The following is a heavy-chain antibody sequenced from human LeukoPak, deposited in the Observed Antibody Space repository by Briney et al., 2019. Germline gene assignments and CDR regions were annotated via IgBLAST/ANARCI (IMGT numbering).Heavy chain of an antibody. CDR2: ISSSGDTT. V-gene: IGHV3-48*03. CDR1: GFTFHNYE. Sequence: PGGSLRLSCAASGFTFHNYEMNWVRRAPGKGLEWVAYISSSGDTTYYADSVKGRFTISRDNAKSSLFLEMKSLRVEDTALYFCASPRYNWNADYFDYWGQGTLVTVSS. J-gene: IGHJ4*02. D-gene: IGHD1-1*01. CDR3: ASPRYNWNADYFDY.